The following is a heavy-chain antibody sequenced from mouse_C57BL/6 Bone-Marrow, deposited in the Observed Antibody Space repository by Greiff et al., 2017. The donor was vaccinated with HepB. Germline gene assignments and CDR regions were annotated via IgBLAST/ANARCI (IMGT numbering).Heavy chain of an antibody. Sequence: QVQLQQSGPGLVQPSQSLSITCTVSGFSLTSYGVHWVRQSPGKGLEWLGVIWRGGSTDYNEAFMSRLSITKDNSKSQVFFKMNSLQADDTAIYYCAKGGDYWGQGTSVTVSS. CDR1: GFSLTSYG. CDR2: IWRGGST. J-gene: IGHJ4*01. CDR3: AKGGDY. V-gene: IGHV2-5*01.